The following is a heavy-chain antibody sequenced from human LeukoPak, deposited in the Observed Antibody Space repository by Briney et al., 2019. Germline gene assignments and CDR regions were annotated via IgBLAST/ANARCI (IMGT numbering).Heavy chain of an antibody. CDR2: ISSSGNTI. Sequence: GGSLRLSCAASGFTFSSYGMHWVRQAPGKGLEWVSYISSSGNTIYYADSVKGRFTISRDNAKNSLYLQMNSLRAEDTAVYYCARERYYDSSGYSTNDYWGQGTLVTVSS. CDR3: ARERYYDSSGYSTNDY. D-gene: IGHD3-22*01. J-gene: IGHJ4*02. CDR1: GFTFSSYG. V-gene: IGHV3-48*04.